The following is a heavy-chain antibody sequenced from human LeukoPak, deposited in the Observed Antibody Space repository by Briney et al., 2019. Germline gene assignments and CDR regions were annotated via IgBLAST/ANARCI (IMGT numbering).Heavy chain of an antibody. CDR1: GFTFSSYW. J-gene: IGHJ5*02. V-gene: IGHV3-7*01. CDR3: ARHPDHWFDP. CDR2: IKQDGSEK. Sequence: PGGSLRLSCVASGFTFSSYWMTWVRQAPGKGLEWVANIKQDGSEKRYVDSVKGRFTISRDNAKNSLYLQMNSLRAEDTAVYYCARHPDHWFDPWGQGTLVTDSS.